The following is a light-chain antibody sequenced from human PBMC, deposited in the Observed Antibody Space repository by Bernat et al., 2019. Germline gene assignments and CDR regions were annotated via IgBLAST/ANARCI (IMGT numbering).Light chain of an antibody. V-gene: IGKV1-39*01. CDR3: QQGATTPGWT. CDR2: AAS. J-gene: IGKJ1*01. Sequence: DIQMTQSPSSLSASVGDRVTITCRASQTISNFLNWYQQKSRKAPTLLIYAASRLLSGVQSRFSGSGSGTDFTLTISNLQPEDSATYYCQQGATTPGWTCDQVTKVEIK. CDR1: QTISNF.